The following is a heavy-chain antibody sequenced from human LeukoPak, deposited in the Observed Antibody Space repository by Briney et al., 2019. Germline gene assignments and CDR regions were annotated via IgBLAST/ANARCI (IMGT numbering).Heavy chain of an antibody. CDR3: ARDISTDTAMVKIDPDAFDT. D-gene: IGHD5-18*01. Sequence: GGSLRLSCAASGFTFSSYSMNCVRQAPGEGLECVSSISSSSSYIYYADSVKGRFTISRDNAKNSLYLQMNSLRAEDTAVYYCARDISTDTAMVKIDPDAFDTWGQGTLVTVSS. CDR2: ISSSSSYI. J-gene: IGHJ3*02. V-gene: IGHV3-21*01. CDR1: GFTFSSYS.